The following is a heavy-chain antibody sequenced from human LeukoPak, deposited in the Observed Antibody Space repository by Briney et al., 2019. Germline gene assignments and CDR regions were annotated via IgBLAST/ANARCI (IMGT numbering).Heavy chain of an antibody. CDR1: GYTFTSYY. CDR2: INPNSGGT. CDR3: ARGIRIVVVPAAIRFDY. J-gene: IGHJ4*02. Sequence: GASVKVSCKASGYTFTSYYMHWVRQAPGQGLEWMGWINPNSGGTNYAQKFQGRVTMTRDTSISTAYMELSRLRSDDTAVYYCARGIRIVVVPAAIRFDYWGQGTLVTVSS. D-gene: IGHD2-2*02. V-gene: IGHV1-2*02.